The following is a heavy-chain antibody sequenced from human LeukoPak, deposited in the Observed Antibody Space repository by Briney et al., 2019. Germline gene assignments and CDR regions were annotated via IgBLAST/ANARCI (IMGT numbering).Heavy chain of an antibody. J-gene: IGHJ1*01. D-gene: IGHD4-17*01. CDR1: GGSYSAYS. Sequence: SETLSLTCAVYGGSYSAYSWSWIRQPPGKGLEWIWEINHSGSTNSNPSLKSRVTISVDTSKNQYSLKLSSVTAADTAVYYCARVHYGDYAEYFQHWGQGTLVTVSS. V-gene: IGHV4-34*01. CDR2: INHSGST. CDR3: ARVHYGDYAEYFQH.